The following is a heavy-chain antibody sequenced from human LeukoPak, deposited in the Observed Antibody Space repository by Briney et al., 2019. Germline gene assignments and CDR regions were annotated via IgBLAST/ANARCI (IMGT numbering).Heavy chain of an antibody. J-gene: IGHJ4*02. D-gene: IGHD3-22*01. CDR3: AKRSSTSSGYFDF. V-gene: IGHV3-23*01. Sequence: GGSLRLSCAASGFTFSSYAMTWVRQAPGKGLEWVSAVTGSGASTNYADSVKGRFTISRDNSKNTIYLQMNSLRAEDTALYYCAKRSSTSSGYFDFWGRGTLVTVSS. CDR2: VTGSGAST. CDR1: GFTFSSYA.